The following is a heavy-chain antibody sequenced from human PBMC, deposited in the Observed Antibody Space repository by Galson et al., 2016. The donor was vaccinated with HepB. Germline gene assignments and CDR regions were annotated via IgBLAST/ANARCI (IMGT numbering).Heavy chain of an antibody. CDR1: GFTFNDYW. CDR2: LSPDGTDK. D-gene: IGHD4-11*01. V-gene: IGHV3-7*01. J-gene: IGHJ6*02. Sequence: SLRLSCAASGFTFNDYWVTWVRQAPGKGLEWVANLSPDGTDKRYAGSVKGRFTISRDNPNNSVFLQMSSLRAGDTALYYCSRVDYTDEGINVWGQGTTVTVSS. CDR3: SRVDYTDEGINV.